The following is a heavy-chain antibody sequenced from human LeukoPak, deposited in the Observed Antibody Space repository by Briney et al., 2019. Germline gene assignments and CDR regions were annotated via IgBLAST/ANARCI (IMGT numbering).Heavy chain of an antibody. V-gene: IGHV3-30*18. Sequence: GRSLRLSCAASGFTFSSYGMHWVRQAPGKGLEWVAVISYDGSNKYYADSVKGRFTISRDNSKNTLYLQMNSLRAEDTAVYYCAKPPGYCSGGSCYQEVYWGQGTLVTVSS. CDR3: AKPPGYCSGGSCYQEVY. CDR2: ISYDGSNK. J-gene: IGHJ4*02. D-gene: IGHD2-15*01. CDR1: GFTFSSYG.